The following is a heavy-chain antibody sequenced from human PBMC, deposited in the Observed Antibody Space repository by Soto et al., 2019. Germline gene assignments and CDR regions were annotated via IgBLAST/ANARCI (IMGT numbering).Heavy chain of an antibody. Sequence: ASVKVSCKASGYTFSGYHMHWVRQAPGQGLEWMGWINVYNDETNIAQKFQGRVAMTRDTSITTAYVELSRLRFDDTAVYFCAREGATRRPSRPAIGWLESWGQGTLVTVSS. J-gene: IGHJ5*01. D-gene: IGHD2-2*02. CDR2: INVYNDET. V-gene: IGHV1-2*02. CDR3: AREGATRRPSRPAIGWLES. CDR1: GYTFSGYH.